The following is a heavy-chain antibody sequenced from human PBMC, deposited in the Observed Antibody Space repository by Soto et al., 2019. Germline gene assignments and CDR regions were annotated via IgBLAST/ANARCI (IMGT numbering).Heavy chain of an antibody. J-gene: IGHJ6*02. CDR2: IYYSGST. CDR1: GGSVSSGSYY. Sequence: SETLSLTCTVSGGSVSSGSYYWSWIRQPPGKGLEWIGYIYYSGSTNYNPSLKSRVTISVDTSKNQFSLKLSSVTAADTAVYYCARGGFNAGDFWSGYPYYYYYYGMDVWGQGTTVTVSS. D-gene: IGHD3-3*01. CDR3: ARGGFNAGDFWSGYPYYYYYYGMDV. V-gene: IGHV4-61*01.